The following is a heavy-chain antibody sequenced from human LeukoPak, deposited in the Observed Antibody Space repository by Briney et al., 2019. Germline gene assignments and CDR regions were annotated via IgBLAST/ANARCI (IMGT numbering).Heavy chain of an antibody. CDR1: GYTFTGYY. J-gene: IGHJ3*02. CDR2: INPNSGGT. Sequence: ASVKVSCKASGYTFTGYYMHWVRQAPGQGLEWMGWINPNSGGTNYAENFQGRVIMTRDTSISTAYMELTRLRSDDTAVYYCARSYSNDDAFDIWGQGTMVTVSS. D-gene: IGHD6-13*01. V-gene: IGHV1-2*02. CDR3: ARSYSNDDAFDI.